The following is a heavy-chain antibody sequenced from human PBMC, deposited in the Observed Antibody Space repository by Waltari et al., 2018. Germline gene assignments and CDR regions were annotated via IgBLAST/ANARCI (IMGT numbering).Heavy chain of an antibody. CDR3: ARGIQLWGRGSWYFDD. CDR2: VSTNTGTP. J-gene: IGHJ4*02. CDR1: GYIFTNYA. V-gene: IGHV7-4-1*02. Sequence: QVQLVQSGSELKKPGASVKVSCKASGYIFTNYAMHGGRQAPGQGLEWMGWVSTNTGTPTFAQGFTGRFVFSLDTSVSTAYLQISSLKAEDTAVYYCARGIQLWGRGSWYFDDWGQGTLVTVSS. D-gene: IGHD5-18*01.